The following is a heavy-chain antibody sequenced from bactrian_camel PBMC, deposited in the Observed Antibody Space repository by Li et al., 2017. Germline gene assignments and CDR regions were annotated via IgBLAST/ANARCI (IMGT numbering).Heavy chain of an antibody. CDR2: IDNDRRT. Sequence: HVQLVESGGGSVQVGGSLRLTCAASGRPSKRNCLAWYRQVPGKEREFVSSIDNDRRTKYADSVKGRFTISQDSAKNILYLQMHSLKPEDTAMYYCAAGGGNGAFCYTGERSMDYWGQGTQVTVS. D-gene: IGHD2*01. CDR3: AAGGGNGAFCYTGERSMDY. V-gene: IGHV3S57*01. J-gene: IGHJ4*01. CDR1: GRPSKRNC.